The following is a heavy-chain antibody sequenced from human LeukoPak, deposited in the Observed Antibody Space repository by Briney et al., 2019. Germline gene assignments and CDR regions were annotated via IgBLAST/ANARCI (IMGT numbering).Heavy chain of an antibody. CDR1: GGSFSGYY. CDR2: INHRGGT. V-gene: IGHV4-34*01. D-gene: IGHD3-22*01. CDR3: ASQYYYDSSGYHYMP. Sequence: SETLSLTCGVYGGSFSGYYWNWIRQPPGMGLEWIGEINHRGGTGYNPSLKSRVTMSVDTSKNQFSLKLSSVTAADTAVYYCASQYYYDSSGYHYMPWGQGTLVTVSS. J-gene: IGHJ4*02.